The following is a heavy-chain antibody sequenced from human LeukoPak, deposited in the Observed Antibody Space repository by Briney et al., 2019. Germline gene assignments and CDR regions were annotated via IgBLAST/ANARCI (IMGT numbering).Heavy chain of an antibody. Sequence: ASVKVSCKASGYTFTSYYMHWVRQAPGQGLEWMGIINPSGGGSSYAQKFQGRVTMTRDTSTSTVYMELSSLRSEDTAVYYCARDLNYDSSGYLKIHYYYYGMDVWGQGTTVTVSS. CDR2: INPSGGGS. CDR1: GYTFTSYY. D-gene: IGHD3-22*01. CDR3: ARDLNYDSSGYLKIHYYYYGMDV. V-gene: IGHV1-46*01. J-gene: IGHJ6*02.